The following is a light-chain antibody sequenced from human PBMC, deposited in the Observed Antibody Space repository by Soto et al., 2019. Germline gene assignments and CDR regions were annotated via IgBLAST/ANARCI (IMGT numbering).Light chain of an antibody. CDR2: EVS. V-gene: IGLV2-18*02. CDR1: SSDVGSYNR. J-gene: IGLJ2*01. CDR3: SSYTSSSTFV. Sequence: QSVLTQPPSVSGSPGQSVTISCTGTSSDVGSYNRVSWYHQPPGTAPKLMISEVSNRPSGVPDRFSGSKSGNTASLTISGLQAEDEGDYYCSSYTSSSTFVFGGGTKLTVL.